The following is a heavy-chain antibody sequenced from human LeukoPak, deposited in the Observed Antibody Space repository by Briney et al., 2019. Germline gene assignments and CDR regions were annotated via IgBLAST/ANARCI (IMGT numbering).Heavy chain of an antibody. V-gene: IGHV5-51*01. J-gene: IGHJ4*02. Sequence: EESLKISCKDSGYSFTNYWIGWVRQMPGKGLEWMGIIHSADSNTKYSPSFQGRVTISADKSISTAYLQWSGLKASDTAMYYCAGARHGDYRWDYWGQGTLVTVSS. D-gene: IGHD4-17*01. CDR2: IHSADSNT. CDR3: AGARHGDYRWDY. CDR1: GYSFTNYW.